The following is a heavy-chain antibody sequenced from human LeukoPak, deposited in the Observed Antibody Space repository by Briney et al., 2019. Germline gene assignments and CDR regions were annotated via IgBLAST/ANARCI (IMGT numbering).Heavy chain of an antibody. D-gene: IGHD6-6*01. V-gene: IGHV3-74*01. J-gene: IGHJ6*03. CDR3: ARDSSSYYYYYYMDV. CDR1: GFTFSSYW. CDR2: INSDGSST. Sequence: GGSLRLSCAASGFTFSSYWMHWVRQAPGKGLVWVSRINSDGSSTSYADSVKGRFTISRDKAKNTLYLQMNSLRAEDTAVYYCARDSSSYYYYYYMDVWGKGTTVTVSS.